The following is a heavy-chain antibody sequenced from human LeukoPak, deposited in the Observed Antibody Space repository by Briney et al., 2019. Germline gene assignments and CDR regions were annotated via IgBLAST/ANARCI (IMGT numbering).Heavy chain of an antibody. J-gene: IGHJ4*02. CDR3: AREGYYNKAPDY. CDR2: INHSGST. Sequence: SETLSHTCTVSGYSISSSYYWGWIRQPPGKGLEWIGNINHSGSTYFNPSLKSRVTISVDTSKNQFSLKLSSVTAADTAVYYCAREGYYNKAPDYWGQGTLVTVSS. V-gene: IGHV4-38-2*02. CDR1: GYSISSSYY. D-gene: IGHD3-22*01.